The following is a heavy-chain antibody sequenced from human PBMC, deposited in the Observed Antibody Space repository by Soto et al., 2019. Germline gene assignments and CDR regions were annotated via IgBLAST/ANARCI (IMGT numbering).Heavy chain of an antibody. V-gene: IGHV4-59*01. CDR3: ARGYYDSSGYYP. D-gene: IGHD3-22*01. CDR1: GGSISSDY. CDR2: MYYSGST. J-gene: IGHJ5*02. Sequence: QVQLQESGPGLVKPSETLSLTCTVSGGSISSDYWSWIRQPPGKGLEWIGHMYYSGSTKYNPSLKSRVTISLDTSRNHFSLKLTSVTAVDTALYYCARGYYDSSGYYPWGQGTLVTVSS.